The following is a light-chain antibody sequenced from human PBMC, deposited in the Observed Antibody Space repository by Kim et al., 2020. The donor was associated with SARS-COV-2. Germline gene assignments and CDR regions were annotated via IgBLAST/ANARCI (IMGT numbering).Light chain of an antibody. Sequence: SPRERATLTCGASQSVSRNFLAWSQQKPVQDPRILIYFAYSRATGITDRFSGSGSGTDFTFTISRLEPEDFAVYYCQQYGRSPLTFGGGTKVDIK. CDR1: QSVSRNF. J-gene: IGKJ4*01. V-gene: IGKV3-20*01. CDR3: QQYGRSPLT. CDR2: FAY.